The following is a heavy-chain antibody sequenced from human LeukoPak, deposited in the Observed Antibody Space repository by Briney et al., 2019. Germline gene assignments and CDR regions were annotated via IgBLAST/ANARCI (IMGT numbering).Heavy chain of an antibody. Sequence: SETLSLTCTVSGGSISTYYWSWIRQTPGKGLEWIGYIYYSGSTNYNPSLKSRVTISVDTSKNQFSLKLSSVTAADTAVYYCATSITIFGFDAFDIWGQGTMVAVSS. J-gene: IGHJ3*02. CDR2: IYYSGST. CDR1: GGSISTYY. V-gene: IGHV4-59*01. CDR3: ATSITIFGFDAFDI. D-gene: IGHD3-3*01.